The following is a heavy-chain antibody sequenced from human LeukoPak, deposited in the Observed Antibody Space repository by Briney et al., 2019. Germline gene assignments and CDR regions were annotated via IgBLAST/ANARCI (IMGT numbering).Heavy chain of an antibody. D-gene: IGHD1-26*01. CDR2: IKQDGSEK. V-gene: IGHV3-7*01. CDR1: GFTFSSYW. Sequence: PGGSLRLSCAASGFTFSSYWMSWVRQAPGKGLEWVANIKQDGSEKHYVDSVKGRFTISRDNAKNSLYLQMDSLRAEDTAVYYCARYGVGATFSDYWGQGTLVTVSS. J-gene: IGHJ4*02. CDR3: ARYGVGATFSDY.